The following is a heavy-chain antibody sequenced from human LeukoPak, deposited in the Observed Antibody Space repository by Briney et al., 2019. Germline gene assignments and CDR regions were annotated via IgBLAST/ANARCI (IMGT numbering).Heavy chain of an antibody. CDR1: GFTVSSNY. D-gene: IGHD3-22*01. CDR2: ISYDGSNK. J-gene: IGHJ1*01. CDR3: ASGSPNYYDSSGYYPAEYFQH. Sequence: GGSLRLSCAASGFTVSSNYMSWVRQAPGKGLEWVAVISYDGSNKYYADSVKGRFTISRDNSKNTLYLQMNSLRAEDTAVYYCASGSPNYYDSSGYYPAEYFQHWGQGTLVTVSS. V-gene: IGHV3-30-3*01.